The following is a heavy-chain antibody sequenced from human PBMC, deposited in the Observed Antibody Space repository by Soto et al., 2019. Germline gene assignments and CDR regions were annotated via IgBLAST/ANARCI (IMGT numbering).Heavy chain of an antibody. D-gene: IGHD3-22*01. CDR3: ARHPDYYDSSGHYAPYFDC. CDR1: GYTFTNYW. V-gene: IGHV5-51*01. J-gene: IGHJ4*02. CDR2: IYPGDSDT. Sequence: GESLKISCKGSGYTFTNYWIGWVRQMPGKGLEWMGLIYPGDSDTRYSPSFQGQATISADKSISTAYLQWSSLKASDTAMYYCARHPDYYDSSGHYAPYFDCWGQGTLVTVSS.